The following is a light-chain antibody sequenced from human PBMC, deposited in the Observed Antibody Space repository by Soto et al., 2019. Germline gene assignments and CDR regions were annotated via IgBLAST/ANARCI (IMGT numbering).Light chain of an antibody. V-gene: IGKV3-20*01. Sequence: EIVLTQSPGTLSLSPGERATLSCRASQSLSSSYLAWYQQKPGQAPRLLIYGASSRATAIPDRFSGSGSGTDFTLTINRLEPEDFAVYYCQQYGSSPRTFGQGTRVEIK. CDR1: QSLSSSY. CDR2: GAS. CDR3: QQYGSSPRT. J-gene: IGKJ1*01.